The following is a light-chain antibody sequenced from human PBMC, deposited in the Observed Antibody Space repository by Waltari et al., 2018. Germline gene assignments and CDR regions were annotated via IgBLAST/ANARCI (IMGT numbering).Light chain of an antibody. J-gene: IGLJ2*01. CDR3: SSYTDSTTVV. Sequence: QSALPQPDSVSGAPGQSITSSCSGSRPDTGTSDYPSWYQQYPGKAPKLVLYQVTIRPSGVSNRFSGSKSGNTASLTISGLQTDDEAIYYCSSYTDSTTVVFGGGTVVTVL. CDR2: QVT. CDR1: RPDTGTSDY. V-gene: IGLV2-14*01.